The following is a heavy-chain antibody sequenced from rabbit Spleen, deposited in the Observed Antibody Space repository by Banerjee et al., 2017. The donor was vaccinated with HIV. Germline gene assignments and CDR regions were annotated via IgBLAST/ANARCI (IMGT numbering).Heavy chain of an antibody. D-gene: IGHD4-1*01. J-gene: IGHJ4*01. CDR3: ARGAGASGWGYDL. CDR2: IDPVFGIT. CDR1: GFDFSSYG. V-gene: IGHV1S47*01. Sequence: QEQLVESGGGLVQPGGSLKLSCKASGFDFSSYGVSWVRQAPGKGLEWIGYIDPVFGITYYANWVNGRFTISSHNAQNTLFLQLNSLTAADTATYFCARGAGASGWGYDLWGPGPWSPS.